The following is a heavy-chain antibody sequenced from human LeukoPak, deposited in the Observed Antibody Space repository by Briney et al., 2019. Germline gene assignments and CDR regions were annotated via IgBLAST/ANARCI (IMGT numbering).Heavy chain of an antibody. CDR2: ISSNGGST. CDR3: ARDAIRWNYHRYYYYYMDV. CDR1: GFTFSSYA. D-gene: IGHD1-7*01. Sequence: SGGSLRLSCAASGFTFSSYAMHWVRQAPGKGLEYVSAISSNGGSTYYANSVKGRFTISRDNSKNTLYLQMNSLRAEDTAVYYCARDAIRWNYHRYYYYYMDVWGKGTTVTVSS. J-gene: IGHJ6*03. V-gene: IGHV3-64*01.